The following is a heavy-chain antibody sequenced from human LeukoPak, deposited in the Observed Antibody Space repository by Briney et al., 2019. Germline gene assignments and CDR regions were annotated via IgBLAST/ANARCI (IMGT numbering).Heavy chain of an antibody. V-gene: IGHV4-4*07. CDR2: IYTSGST. J-gene: IGHJ6*03. Sequence: SETLSLTCTVSGGSISSYYRSWIRQPAGKGLEWIGRIYTSGSTNYNPSLKSRVTMSVDTSKNYFSLKLSSVTAADTAVYYCARGGITMVRGVTVDYYYYYYMDVWGKGTTVTVSS. CDR3: ARGGITMVRGVTVDYYYYYYMDV. CDR1: GGSISSYY. D-gene: IGHD3-10*01.